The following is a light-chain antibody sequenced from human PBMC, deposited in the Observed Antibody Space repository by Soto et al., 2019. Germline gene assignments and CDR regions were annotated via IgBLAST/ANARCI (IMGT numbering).Light chain of an antibody. CDR2: AND. V-gene: IGLV1-40*01. CDR3: QAYDYSLTASV. J-gene: IGLJ3*02. Sequence: QSVLTQPPSVSGAPGQRLTISCAGTSSNIGAGFDVHWYQQLPGTAPKLLIYANDDRPSGVPDRFSGSTSGTSASLAITGLQAEDEADYYCQAYDYSLTASVFGGGTQLTVL. CDR1: SSNIGAGFD.